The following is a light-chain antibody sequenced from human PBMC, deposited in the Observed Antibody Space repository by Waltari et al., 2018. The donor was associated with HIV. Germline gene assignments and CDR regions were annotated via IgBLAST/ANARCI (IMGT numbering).Light chain of an antibody. V-gene: IGKV3-20*01. Sequence: EIVLTQSPGTLSLSPGERVAISCRASQSVTSYYLAWYQQKPGQAPRLLIYGASSRATGIPDRFSGSGSGTDFTLTISRLEPEDFAVYYCQQYGSSPQTFGQGTRLELK. CDR1: QSVTSYY. CDR2: GAS. J-gene: IGKJ2*01. CDR3: QQYGSSPQT.